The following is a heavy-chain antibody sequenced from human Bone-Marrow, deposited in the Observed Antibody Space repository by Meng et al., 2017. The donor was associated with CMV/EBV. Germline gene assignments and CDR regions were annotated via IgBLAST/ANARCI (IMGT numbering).Heavy chain of an antibody. Sequence: ASVKVSCKASGYTFTGYYMHWVRQAPGQGLEWMGWINPNSGGTNYAQKFQGRVTMTRDTSISTAYMELSSLKASDTAMYYCARHKYQLRHGDAFDIWGQGTRVTVSS. CDR3: ARHKYQLRHGDAFDI. J-gene: IGHJ3*02. D-gene: IGHD2-2*01. CDR1: GYTFTGYY. CDR2: INPNSGGT. V-gene: IGHV1-2*02.